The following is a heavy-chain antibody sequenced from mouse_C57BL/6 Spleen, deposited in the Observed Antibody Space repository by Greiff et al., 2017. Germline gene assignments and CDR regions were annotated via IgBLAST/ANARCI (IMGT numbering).Heavy chain of an antibody. CDR3: ASYGNSWWDY. D-gene: IGHD1-1*01. V-gene: IGHV1-61*01. J-gene: IGHJ2*01. CDR2: IYPSDSET. Sequence: QVQLQQPGAELVRPGSSVKLSCKASGYTFTSYWMAWVKQRPGQGLEWIGNIYPSDSETHYNQKFKDKATLTVDKSSRTAYIQLSSLTSENAAVDYCASYGNSWWDYWGQGTTLTVSS. CDR1: GYTFTSYW.